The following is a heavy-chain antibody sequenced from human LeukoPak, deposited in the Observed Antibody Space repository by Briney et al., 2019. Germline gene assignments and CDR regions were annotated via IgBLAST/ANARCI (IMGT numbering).Heavy chain of an antibody. CDR2: ISYDGKHK. J-gene: IGHJ6*02. CDR3: AREDDDSNGIDV. CDR1: GFTFRNYA. Sequence: GGSLRLSCAASGFTFRNYAMEWVRQAPGKGLEWVALISYDGKHKYYADSMKGRFTISRDNSKNTRYLQMNSLRAEDTAVYYCAREDDDSNGIDVWGHGTTVTVSS. V-gene: IGHV3-30*04. D-gene: IGHD4-11*01.